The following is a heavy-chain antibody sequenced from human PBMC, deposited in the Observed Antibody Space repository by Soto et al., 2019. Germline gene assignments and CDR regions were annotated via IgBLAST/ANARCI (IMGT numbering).Heavy chain of an antibody. V-gene: IGHV3-53*01. CDR2: LYTGGTT. J-gene: IGHJ6*02. CDR3: ARDRNHALDV. Sequence: GGSLRLSCVVSGFSINSNYMSWVRQAPGMGLEWVSVLYTGGTTYTAHSVEGRFTISRDNSKNTLYLQMNNLRVEDTAIYLCARDRNHALDVWGQGTTVTVSS. CDR1: GFSINSNY.